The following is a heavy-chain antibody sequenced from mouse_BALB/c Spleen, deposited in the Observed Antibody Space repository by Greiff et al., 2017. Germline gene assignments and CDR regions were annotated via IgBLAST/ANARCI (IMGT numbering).Heavy chain of an antibody. J-gene: IGHJ2*01. CDR2: ISYSGST. CDR1: GYSITSDYA. V-gene: IGHV3-2*02. CDR3: ARRGYGYDVDY. Sequence: EVQLQQSGPGLVKPSQSLSLTCTVTGYSITSDYAWNWIRQFPGNKLEWMGYISYSGSTSYNPSLKSRISITRDTSKNQFFLQLNSVTTEDTATYYCARRGYGYDVDYWGQGTTLTVSS. D-gene: IGHD2-2*01.